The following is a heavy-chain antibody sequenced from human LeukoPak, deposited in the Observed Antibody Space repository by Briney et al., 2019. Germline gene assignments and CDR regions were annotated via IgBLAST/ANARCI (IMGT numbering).Heavy chain of an antibody. CDR3: ASATLRCSGGSCYEMDV. CDR2: IIPLFGTP. J-gene: IGHJ6*04. D-gene: IGHD2-15*01. Sequence: GASVRVSCKASGYTFSAYYIHWVRQAPGQGLEWMGGIIPLFGTPDYAQKFQDRLTITADKSTSTAYMELSSLRSEDTAVYYCASATLRCSGGSCYEMDVWGKGTTVTVSS. V-gene: IGHV1-69*06. CDR1: GYTFSAYY.